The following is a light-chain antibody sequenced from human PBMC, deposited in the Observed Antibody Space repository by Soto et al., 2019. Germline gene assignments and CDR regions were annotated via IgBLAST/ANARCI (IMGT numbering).Light chain of an antibody. J-gene: IGKJ1*01. Sequence: DIQMTQPPSTLTGSVGDRVTITCRASQTISSWLARYQQKPGKAPKLLIYKASTLKRGVPSRFSGSRLGTEFTLAISGLQPDDFATYSCQHYISYSEAFGQGTEVDIK. CDR2: KAS. CDR1: QTISSW. CDR3: QHYISYSEA. V-gene: IGKV1-5*03.